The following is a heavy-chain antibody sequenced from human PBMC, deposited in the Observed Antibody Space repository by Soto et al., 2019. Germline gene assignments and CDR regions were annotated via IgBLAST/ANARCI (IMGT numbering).Heavy chain of an antibody. CDR3: AKDKGVFNWATSYFDY. Sequence: GGSLRLSCAASGFTFSNYAMHWVRQAPGKGLEWVAMTSYDGNNEYSPDSVKGRFTISRENSKTTHFLQMNSPRPEDTAVYYCAKDKGVFNWATSYFDYWGQGALVTVSS. D-gene: IGHD1-1*01. CDR2: TSYDGNNE. J-gene: IGHJ4*02. CDR1: GFTFSNYA. V-gene: IGHV3-30*18.